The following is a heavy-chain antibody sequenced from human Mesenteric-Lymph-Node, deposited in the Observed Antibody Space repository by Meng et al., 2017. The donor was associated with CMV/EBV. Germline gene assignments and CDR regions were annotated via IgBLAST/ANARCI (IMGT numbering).Heavy chain of an antibody. J-gene: IGHJ4*02. V-gene: IGHV3-15*01. CDR1: GFSFGNAW. CDR2: IKSKADGGTT. D-gene: IGHD2-8*01. Sequence: GESLKISCAASGFSFGNAWMTWVRQAPGKGLEWVGRIKSKADGGTTDYAAPVKGRFTISRDDSKNTLYLQMNSLKTEDTAVYYCTDLANGVCGYWGQGTLVTVSS. CDR3: TDLANGVCGY.